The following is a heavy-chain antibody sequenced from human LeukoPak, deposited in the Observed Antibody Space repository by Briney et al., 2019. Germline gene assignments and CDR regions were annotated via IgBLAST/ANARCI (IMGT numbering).Heavy chain of an antibody. CDR1: GGTFSSYA. CDR3: AGDPPSGVLVTGHYGMDV. D-gene: IGHD2-8*02. CDR2: IIPILGIA. Sequence: SVKVSCKASGGTFSSYAISWVRQAPGQGLEWMGRIIPILGIANYAQKFQGRVTITADKSTSTAYMELSSLRSEDTAVYYCAGDPPSGVLVTGHYGMDVWGQGTTVTVSS. J-gene: IGHJ6*02. V-gene: IGHV1-69*04.